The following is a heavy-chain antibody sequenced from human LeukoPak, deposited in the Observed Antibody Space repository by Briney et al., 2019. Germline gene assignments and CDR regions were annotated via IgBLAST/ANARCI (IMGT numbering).Heavy chain of an antibody. V-gene: IGHV3-21*01. J-gene: IGHJ4*02. CDR3: ARDQSGRVWDY. Sequence: GSLRLSCAASGFTFSSYSMNWVRQAPGKGLEWVSSISSSSSYIYYADSVKGRFTISRDDAKNSLYLQMNSLRAEDTAVYYCARDQSGRVWDYWGQGTLVTVSS. CDR1: GFTFSSYS. D-gene: IGHD3-10*01. CDR2: ISSSSSYI.